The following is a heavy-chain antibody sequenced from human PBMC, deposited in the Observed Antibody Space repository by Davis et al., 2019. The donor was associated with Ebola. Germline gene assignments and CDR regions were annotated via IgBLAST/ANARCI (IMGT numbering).Heavy chain of an antibody. D-gene: IGHD5-18*01. CDR1: GGSISSGGYY. CDR3: ARGRRYSYGPPRY. V-gene: IGHV4-39*07. Sequence: SETLSLTCTVSGGSISSGGYYWSWIRQHPGKGLEWIGEINHSGSTNYNPSLKSRVTISVDTSKNQFSLKLSSVTAADTAVYYCARGRRYSYGPPRYWGQGTLVTVSS. CDR2: INHSGST. J-gene: IGHJ4*02.